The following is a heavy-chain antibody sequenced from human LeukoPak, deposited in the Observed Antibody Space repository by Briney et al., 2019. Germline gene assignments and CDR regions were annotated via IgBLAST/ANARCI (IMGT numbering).Heavy chain of an antibody. Sequence: PGGSLRLSCAASGFTFTSYSMNWVRQAPGKGLEWVSTISGGGGSTYYADSVKGRFTISRDNSKNTLYLQVNSLRAEDTAVYYCAKDIVVVVAAKGSDYWGQGTLVTVSS. CDR2: ISGGGGST. CDR3: AKDIVVVVAAKGSDY. D-gene: IGHD2-15*01. CDR1: GFTFTSYS. V-gene: IGHV3-23*01. J-gene: IGHJ4*02.